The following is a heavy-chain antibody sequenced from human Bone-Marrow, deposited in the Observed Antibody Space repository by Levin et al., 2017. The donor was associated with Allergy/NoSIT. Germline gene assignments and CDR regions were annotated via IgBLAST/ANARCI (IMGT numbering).Heavy chain of an antibody. V-gene: IGHV3-30-3*01. CDR3: ARNDYCSSTSCYAGGMFDY. CDR2: ISYDGSNK. D-gene: IGHD2-2*01. J-gene: IGHJ4*02. Sequence: SCAASGFTFSSYAMHWVRQAPGKGLEWVAFISYDGSNKYNADSVKGRFTISRDNSKNTLYLQMNSLRPEDTAVYYCARNDYCSSTSCYAGGMFDYWGQGTLVTVSS. CDR1: GFTFSSYA.